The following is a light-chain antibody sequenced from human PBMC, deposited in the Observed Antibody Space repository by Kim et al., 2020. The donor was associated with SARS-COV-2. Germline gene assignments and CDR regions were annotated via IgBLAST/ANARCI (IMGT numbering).Light chain of an antibody. CDR3: QQSYSTPVFT. CDR1: QSISSY. J-gene: IGKJ3*01. Sequence: GDSVTITCRASQSISSYLNWYQQKPGKAPKLLIYAASSLPSGVPSRFSGRRSGTDFTLTISSLQPEDFATYYCQQSYSTPVFTFGPGT. CDR2: AAS. V-gene: IGKV1-39*01.